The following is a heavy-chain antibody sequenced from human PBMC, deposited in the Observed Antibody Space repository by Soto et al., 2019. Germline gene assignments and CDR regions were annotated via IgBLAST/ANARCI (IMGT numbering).Heavy chain of an antibody. V-gene: IGHV3-15*01. CDR3: TTDSADIVVVPATFGMDV. CDR2: IKSITDGGTT. D-gene: IGHD2-2*01. CDR1: GITFSNAW. J-gene: IGHJ6*02. Sequence: GGSLRLSCAASGITFSNAWMTWVRQAPGKGLEWDGRIKSITDGGTTDYAAPVKGRFTISRDDSKNTLYLQMNNLKTEDTAVYYCTTDSADIVVVPATFGMDVWGQGTTVTVSS.